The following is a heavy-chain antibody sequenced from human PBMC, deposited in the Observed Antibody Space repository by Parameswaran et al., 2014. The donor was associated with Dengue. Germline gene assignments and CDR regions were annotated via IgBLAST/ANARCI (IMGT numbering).Heavy chain of an antibody. Sequence: GSLRLSCAASGFTFSSYDMHWVRQATGKGLEWVSVIGTAGDTYYPGSVKGRFTISRENAKNSLYLQMNSLRAEDTAVYYCARGGYYDKSGYYRYFDYWGQGTLVTVSS. J-gene: IGHJ4*02. V-gene: IGHV3-13*01. D-gene: IGHD3-22*01. CDR3: ARGGYYDKSGYYRYFDY. CDR2: IGTAGDT. CDR1: GFTFSSYD.